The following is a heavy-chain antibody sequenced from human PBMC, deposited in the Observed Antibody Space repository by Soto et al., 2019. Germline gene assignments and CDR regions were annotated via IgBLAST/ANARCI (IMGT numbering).Heavy chain of an antibody. CDR2: IYHSGST. CDR3: ARSGSYGGGYFNY. D-gene: IGHD1-26*01. J-gene: IGHJ4*02. V-gene: IGHV4-4*02. Sequence: PSETLSLTCAVSGGSISSSNWWSWVRQPPGKGLEWIGGIYHSGSTNYNPSLKSRVTISVDKSKNQFSLKLSSVTAADTAVYYCARSGSYGGGYFNYWGQGTLITASS. CDR1: GGSISSSNW.